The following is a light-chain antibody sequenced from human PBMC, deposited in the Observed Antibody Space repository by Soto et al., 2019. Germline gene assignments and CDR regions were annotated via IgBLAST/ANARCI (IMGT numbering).Light chain of an antibody. Sequence: IQITQSPSTLSASVGDRVTITCRASQSIRRWLAWYQQKPGKAPKLLIFDASTLESGVPSRFSGSASGTDFTLTISSLQPEDFATYYCLQDYTYPWTFGQGTKVDIK. CDR2: DAS. V-gene: IGKV1-5*01. CDR1: QSIRRW. J-gene: IGKJ1*01. CDR3: LQDYTYPWT.